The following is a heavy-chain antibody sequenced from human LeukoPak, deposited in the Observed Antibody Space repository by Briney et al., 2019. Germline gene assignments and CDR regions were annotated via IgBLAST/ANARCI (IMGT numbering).Heavy chain of an antibody. J-gene: IGHJ4*02. CDR3: ARGYSSSWVGGY. CDR2: IIPIFGTA. Sequence: SVKVSCKASGGTFSSYAISWVRQAPGQGLEWMGGIIPIFGTANYAQKFQGRVTITADESTSTVYMELSSLRSEDTAVYYCARGYSSSWVGGYWGQGTLVTVSS. CDR1: GGTFSSYA. V-gene: IGHV1-69*13. D-gene: IGHD6-6*01.